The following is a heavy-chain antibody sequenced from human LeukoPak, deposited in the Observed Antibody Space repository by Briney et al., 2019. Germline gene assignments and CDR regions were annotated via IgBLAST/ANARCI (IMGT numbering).Heavy chain of an antibody. CDR2: ISSSGSTI. CDR3: AGIAVAGRNFDY. V-gene: IGHV3-48*04. D-gene: IGHD6-19*01. CDR1: GYSFTSYW. J-gene: IGHJ4*02. Sequence: GESLKISCKGSGYSFTSYWIGWVRQAPGKGLEWVSYISSSGSTIYYADSVKGRFTISRDNAKNSLYLQMNSLRAEDTAVYYYAGIAVAGRNFDYWGQGTLVTVSS.